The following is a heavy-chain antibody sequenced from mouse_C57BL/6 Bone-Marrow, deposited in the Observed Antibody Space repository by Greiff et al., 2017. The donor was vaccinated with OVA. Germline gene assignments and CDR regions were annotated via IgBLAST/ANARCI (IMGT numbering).Heavy chain of an antibody. V-gene: IGHV1-74*01. J-gene: IGHJ1*03. CDR3: AMAGADV. Sequence: QVQLQQPGAELVKPGASVKVSGKASGYTLTSYWMHWVKQRPGQGLEWIGRIHPSDSDPNYNQKFKGKATLTVDQSSSTAYMQLSSLTSEDSAIYYCAMAGADVRGTGTTVTDSS. CDR2: IHPSDSDP. CDR1: GYTLTSYW.